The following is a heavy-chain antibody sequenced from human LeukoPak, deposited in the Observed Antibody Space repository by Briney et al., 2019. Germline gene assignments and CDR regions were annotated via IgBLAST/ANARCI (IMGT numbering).Heavy chain of an antibody. CDR1: GFTFSSYS. D-gene: IGHD5-24*01. CDR3: ARVGKMATTGNAFDI. Sequence: PGGSLRLSCAASGFTFSSYSMNWVRQAPGKGLEWVSSISSSSSYIYYADSVKGRFTISRDNAKNSPYLQMNSLRAEDTAVYYCARVGKMATTGNAFDIWGQGTMVTVSS. CDR2: ISSSSSYI. J-gene: IGHJ3*02. V-gene: IGHV3-21*01.